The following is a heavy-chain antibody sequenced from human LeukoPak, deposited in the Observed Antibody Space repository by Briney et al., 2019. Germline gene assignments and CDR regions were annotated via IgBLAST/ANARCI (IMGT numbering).Heavy chain of an antibody. V-gene: IGHV5-51*01. J-gene: IGHJ4*02. D-gene: IGHD1-7*01. Sequence: GESLKISCQGCGYIFTTYLSGWLRQLGGKGLGWMVIIYLGHTDTRYTPSFQAPVTLPANRSIRTAYLQWRSLKASDTAKYYCGKRTQTKVGCEHWAQGPLVTLS. CDR1: GYIFTTYL. CDR2: IYLGHTDT. CDR3: GKRTQTKVGCEH.